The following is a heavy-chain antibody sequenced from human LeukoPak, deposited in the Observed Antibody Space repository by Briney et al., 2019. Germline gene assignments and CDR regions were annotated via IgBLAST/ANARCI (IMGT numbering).Heavy chain of an antibody. D-gene: IGHD2-15*01. CDR3: AKEGGGTYYYYMDV. J-gene: IGHJ6*03. Sequence: GGSLRLSCAASGFTFSSYAMSWVRQAPGKGLEWVSAISGSGGSTYYADSVKGRFTISRDNSKNTLHLQMNSLRAEDTAVYYCAKEGGGTYYYYMDVWGKGTTVTVSS. V-gene: IGHV3-23*01. CDR1: GFTFSSYA. CDR2: ISGSGGST.